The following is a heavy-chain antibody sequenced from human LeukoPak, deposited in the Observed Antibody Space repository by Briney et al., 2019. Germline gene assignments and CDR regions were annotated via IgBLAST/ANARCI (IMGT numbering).Heavy chain of an antibody. V-gene: IGHV3-30-3*01. D-gene: IGHD1-26*01. CDR2: ISFNGNNE. CDR3: ARERRGWELLGASDS. J-gene: IGHJ4*02. CDR1: GFTFSNYA. Sequence: GRSLRLSCAASGFTFSNYAMHWVRQAPGKGLEWVAVISFNGNNEYHTDSVKGRFTISRDNFKNTLYLQMNSLRAEDTAVYYCARERRGWELLGASDSWGQGALVTVSS.